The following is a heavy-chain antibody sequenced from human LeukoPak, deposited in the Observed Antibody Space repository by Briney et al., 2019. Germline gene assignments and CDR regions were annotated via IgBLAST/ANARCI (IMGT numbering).Heavy chain of an antibody. CDR3: ARDPEGLRYFDWLLRWFEP. D-gene: IGHD3-9*01. V-gene: IGHV1-2*02. CDR1: GYTFTGYY. Sequence: ASVKVSCKASGYTFTGYYMHWVRQAPGQGLEWMGWVNPNSGGTNYAQKFQGRVTMTRDTSISTAYMELSRLRSDDTAVYYCARDPEGLRYFDWLLRWFEPWGQGTLVTVSS. J-gene: IGHJ5*02. CDR2: VNPNSGGT.